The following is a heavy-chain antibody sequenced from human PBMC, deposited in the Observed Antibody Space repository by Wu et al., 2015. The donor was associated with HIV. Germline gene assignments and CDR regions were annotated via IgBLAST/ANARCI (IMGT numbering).Heavy chain of an antibody. CDR2: IIPIFGTA. D-gene: IGHD3-22*01. J-gene: IGHJ4*02. CDR1: GGTFSSYA. CDR3: ARDRFPGDSSGYFDY. V-gene: IGHV1-69*05. Sequence: QVQLVQSGAEVKKPGSSVKVSCKASGGTFSSYAISWVRQAPGQGLEWMGGIIPIFGTANYAQKFQGRVTITTDESTSTAYMELSSLRSEDTAMYYCARDRFPGDSSGYFDYWGQGTLVTVSS.